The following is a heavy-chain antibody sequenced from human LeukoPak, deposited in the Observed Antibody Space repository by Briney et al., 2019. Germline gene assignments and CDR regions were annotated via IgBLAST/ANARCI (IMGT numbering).Heavy chain of an antibody. CDR1: GGTFSSYA. D-gene: IGHD6-6*01. Sequence: ASVKVSCKASGGTFSSYAISWVRQAPGQGLEWMGGIIPIFGTANYAQKLQGRVTMTTDTSTSTAYMELRSLRSDDTAVYYCARMAYHSEARMAGSIAARRYNWFDPWGQGTLVTVSS. J-gene: IGHJ5*02. CDR2: IIPIFGTA. V-gene: IGHV1-69*05. CDR3: ARMAYHSEARMAGSIAARRYNWFDP.